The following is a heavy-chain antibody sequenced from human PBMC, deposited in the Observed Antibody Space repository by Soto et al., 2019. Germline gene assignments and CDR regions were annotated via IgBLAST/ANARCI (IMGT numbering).Heavy chain of an antibody. CDR1: GGSISSSSYY. J-gene: IGHJ4*02. D-gene: IGHD3-10*01. V-gene: IGHV4-39*01. CDR2: IYYSGST. CDR3: ARRGSGSYSDY. Sequence: QLQLQESGPGLVKPSETLSLTCTVSGGSISSSSYYWGWIRQPPGKGLEWIGSIYYSGSTYYNPSLQIRVTIAVDTSKNQFSLTLSSVTAADTAVYYCARRGSGSYSDYWGQGTLVTVSS.